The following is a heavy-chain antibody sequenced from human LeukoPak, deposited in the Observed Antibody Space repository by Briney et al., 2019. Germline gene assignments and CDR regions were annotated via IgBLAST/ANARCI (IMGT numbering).Heavy chain of an antibody. CDR3: ARVKSKGCTNGVCPFDP. Sequence: GGSLRLSCAASGFTFSSYSMDWVRQAPGKGLEWVSSISSSSSYIYYADSVKGRFTISRDNAKNSLYLQMNSLRAEDTAVYYCARVKSKGCTNGVCPFDPWGQGTLVTVSS. CDR2: ISSSSSYI. CDR1: GFTFSSYS. J-gene: IGHJ5*02. V-gene: IGHV3-21*01. D-gene: IGHD2-8*01.